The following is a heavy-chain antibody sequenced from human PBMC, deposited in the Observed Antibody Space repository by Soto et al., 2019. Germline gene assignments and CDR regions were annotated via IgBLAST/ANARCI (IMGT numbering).Heavy chain of an antibody. J-gene: IGHJ3*02. CDR3: AREWARSYDAFDI. Sequence: QVQLVESGGGVVQPGRSLRLSCAASGFTFSSYGMHWVRQAPGKGLEWVAVIWYDGSNKYYADSVKGRFTISRDNSKNTLYLQMNSLRAEDRAVYDCAREWARSYDAFDIWGQGTIGAGSS. V-gene: IGHV3-33*01. CDR1: GFTFSSYG. D-gene: IGHD1-26*01. CDR2: IWYDGSNK.